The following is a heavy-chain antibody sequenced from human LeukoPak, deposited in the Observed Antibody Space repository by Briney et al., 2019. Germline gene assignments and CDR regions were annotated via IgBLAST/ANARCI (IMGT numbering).Heavy chain of an antibody. Sequence: PGGSLRLSCAASGFTFSDYWMSWVRQAPGKELEWVANIKQDGSEKYYVDSVKGRFTISRDNAKNSLYLQMNSLRAEGTAVYYCVRDKLTGASRLDYWGQGTLLTVSS. J-gene: IGHJ4*02. CDR3: VRDKLTGASRLDY. CDR1: GFTFSDYW. D-gene: IGHD7-27*01. CDR2: IKQDGSEK. V-gene: IGHV3-7*03.